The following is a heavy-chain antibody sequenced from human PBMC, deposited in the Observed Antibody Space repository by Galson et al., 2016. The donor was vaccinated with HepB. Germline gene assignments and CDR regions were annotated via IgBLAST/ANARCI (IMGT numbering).Heavy chain of an antibody. V-gene: IGHV3-53*01. D-gene: IGHD3-16*01. Sequence: SLRLSCAASGFTVSSNYLSWVRQAPGKGLEWVSIVYSDGSTYYSDSVRGRFTISRDNSNNIVYLQMNSLRAEDTAVYFCAKNKATARVWGHYYYYMDLWGKGTTVTVSS. J-gene: IGHJ6*03. CDR2: VYSDGST. CDR1: GFTVSSNY. CDR3: AKNKATARVWGHYYYYMDL.